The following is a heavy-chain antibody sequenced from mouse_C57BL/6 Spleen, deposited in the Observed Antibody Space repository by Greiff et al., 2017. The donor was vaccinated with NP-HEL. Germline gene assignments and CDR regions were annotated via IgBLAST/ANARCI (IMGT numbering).Heavy chain of an antibody. V-gene: IGHV5-9*01. Sequence: EVKLQESGGGLVKPGGSLKLSCAASGFTFSSYTMSWVRQTPEKRLEWVATISGGGGNTYYPDSVKGRFTISRDNAKNTLYLQMSSLRSEDTALYYCARDLVYYAMDYWGQGTSVTVSS. CDR2: ISGGGGNT. CDR3: ARDLVYYAMDY. CDR1: GFTFSSYT. J-gene: IGHJ4*01.